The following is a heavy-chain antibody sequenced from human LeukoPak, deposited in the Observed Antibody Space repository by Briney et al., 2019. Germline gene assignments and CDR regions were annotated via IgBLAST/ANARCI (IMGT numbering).Heavy chain of an antibody. J-gene: IGHJ6*03. D-gene: IGHD2-2*01. Sequence: GGSLRLSCAASGFTFSSYAMSWVRQAPGKGLEWVSAISGSGGSTYYADSVKGRFTISRDNFKNTLYLQMNSLRAEDTAVFYCAKAGGRYQLLLSYYYYMDVWGKGTTVTVSS. CDR1: GFTFSSYA. V-gene: IGHV3-23*01. CDR2: ISGSGGST. CDR3: AKAGGRYQLLLSYYYYMDV.